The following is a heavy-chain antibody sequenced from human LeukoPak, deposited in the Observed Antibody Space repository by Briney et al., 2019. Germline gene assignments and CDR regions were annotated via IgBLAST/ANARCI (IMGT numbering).Heavy chain of an antibody. CDR3: ARGGGLDV. D-gene: IGHD3-16*01. V-gene: IGHV3-7*03. CDR2: INHNGNVN. J-gene: IGHJ6*02. Sequence: GGSLRLSCAASGFTFSSYWMNWARQAPGKGLEWVASINHNGNVNHYVDSVKGRFTISRDNAKNSLYLQMSNLRAEDTAVYFCARGGGLDVWGQGATVTVSS. CDR1: GFTFSSYW.